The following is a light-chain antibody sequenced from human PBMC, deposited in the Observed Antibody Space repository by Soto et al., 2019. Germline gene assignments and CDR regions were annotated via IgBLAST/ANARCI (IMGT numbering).Light chain of an antibody. V-gene: IGLV1-40*01. Sequence: QSVLTQPPSVSGAPGQRVTISCTGSSSSIGTGYDVHWYQQLPGTAPKLLIYGNSNRPSGVPDRLSGSKSGTSASLAITGLQVEDEADYYCQSYDSSLSGWVFGGGTKLTVL. J-gene: IGLJ3*02. CDR3: QSYDSSLSGWV. CDR1: SSSIGTGYD. CDR2: GNS.